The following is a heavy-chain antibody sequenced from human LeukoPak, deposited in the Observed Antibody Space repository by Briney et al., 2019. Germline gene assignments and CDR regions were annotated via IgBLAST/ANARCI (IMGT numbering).Heavy chain of an antibody. J-gene: IGHJ4*02. V-gene: IGHV4-4*09. D-gene: IGHD2-21*01. CDR3: ATSNDAKIAPFDH. CDR2: INAKGET. Sequence: SETLSLTCTVSGFSMSAYQWSWVRQSPEKGLEWIGCINAKGETSYNPSLKSRVTTSVDTSKSQFSLRLTSVTAADTAVYYCATSNDAKIAPFDHWGRGAPVTVSS. CDR1: GFSMSAYQ.